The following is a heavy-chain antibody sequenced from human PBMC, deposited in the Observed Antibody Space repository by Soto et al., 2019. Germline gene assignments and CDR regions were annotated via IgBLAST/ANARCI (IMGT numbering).Heavy chain of an antibody. CDR1: GGSISSSSYY. V-gene: IGHV4-39*01. CDR3: ATWTLERLPTPGPFDY. Sequence: LQLQESGPGLVKPSETLSLTCTVSGGSISSSSYYWVWIRQPPGKGLEWIGSFYYSGSTYYNPSLRSRVTLSVDTSKNQFSLKLSSVTAADTAMYYCATWTLERLPTPGPFDYWGQGTLVTVSS. J-gene: IGHJ4*02. D-gene: IGHD2-21*01. CDR2: FYYSGST.